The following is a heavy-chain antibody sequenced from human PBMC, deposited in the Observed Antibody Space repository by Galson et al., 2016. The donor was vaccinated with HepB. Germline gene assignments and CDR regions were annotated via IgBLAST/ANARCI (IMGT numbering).Heavy chain of an antibody. CDR2: IYSGGTA. CDR1: GFTVSSNY. V-gene: IGHV3-53*01. D-gene: IGHD1-26*01. J-gene: IGHJ4*02. CDR3: AREGADRGYFDY. Sequence: SLRLSCAASGFTVSSNYMSWVRQAPGKGPEWVSIIYSGGTAYYADSVKGRFTISRDNSKNTLYLQMNSLRAEDTALYYCAREGADRGYFDYWGQGTLVTVSS.